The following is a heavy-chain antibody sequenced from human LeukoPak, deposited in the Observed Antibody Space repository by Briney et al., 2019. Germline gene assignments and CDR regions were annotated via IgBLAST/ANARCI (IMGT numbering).Heavy chain of an antibody. J-gene: IGHJ3*02. D-gene: IGHD1-7*01. CDR1: GFVFDDYA. CDR3: AKDMDWNYLISGAFDI. V-gene: IGHV3-9*03. Sequence: PGGSLRLSCAASGFVFDDYAMHWVRQAPGKGLEWVSGISWNSGSIVYADSVRGRFTISRDNAKSSLYLQMSGLRPEDMALYYCAKDMDWNYLISGAFDIWGQGTMVTVSS. CDR2: ISWNSGSI.